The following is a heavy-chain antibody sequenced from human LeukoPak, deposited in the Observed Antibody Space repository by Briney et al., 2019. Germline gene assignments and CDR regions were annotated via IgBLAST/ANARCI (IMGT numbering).Heavy chain of an antibody. CDR2: IYPGDSDT. CDR1: GYRFTSYW. CDR3: ARHVDNWYSGVEY. Sequence: GESLKISCKGFGYRFTSYWIGWVRQMPGKGLEWMGIIYPGDSDTSYSPSLQGQVTISADKSISTAYLLWNSLKASDTAIYYCARHVDNWYSGVEYWGQGTLVTVSS. D-gene: IGHD1-1*01. V-gene: IGHV5-51*01. J-gene: IGHJ4*02.